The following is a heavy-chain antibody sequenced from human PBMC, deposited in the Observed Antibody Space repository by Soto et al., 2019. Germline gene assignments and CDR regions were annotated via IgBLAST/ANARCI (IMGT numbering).Heavy chain of an antibody. CDR2: IIPIFGTA. Sequence: SVKVSCKASGGTSSSYAISWVRQAPGQGLEWMGGIIPIFGTANYAQKFQGRVTITADESTSTAYMELSSLRSEDTAVYYCAREAVVVVAATHASNFGYYYYYGMDVWGQGTTVTVSS. D-gene: IGHD2-15*01. CDR3: AREAVVVVAATHASNFGYYYYYGMDV. CDR1: GGTSSSYA. J-gene: IGHJ6*02. V-gene: IGHV1-69*13.